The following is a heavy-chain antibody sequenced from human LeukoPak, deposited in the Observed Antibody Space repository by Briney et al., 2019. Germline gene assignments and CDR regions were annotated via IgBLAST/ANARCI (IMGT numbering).Heavy chain of an antibody. CDR2: ISSSSSYI. D-gene: IGHD2-2*01. Sequence: PGGSLRLSCAASGFTFSSYNMNWVRQAPGKGLEWVSSISSSSSYIYYADSVKGRFTISRDNAKNSLYLQMNSLRAEDTAVYYCARDGSMDCSGSTCISPTFDYWGQGTLVTVSS. CDR1: GFTFSSYN. J-gene: IGHJ4*02. CDR3: ARDGSMDCSGSTCISPTFDY. V-gene: IGHV3-21*01.